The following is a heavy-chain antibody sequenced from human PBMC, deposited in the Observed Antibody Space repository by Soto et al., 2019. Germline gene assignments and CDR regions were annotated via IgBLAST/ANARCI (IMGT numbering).Heavy chain of an antibody. Sequence: SGKVSFKASGYTFTGYYMHWVRQAPGQGLEWMGWINPNSGGTNYAQKFQGRVTMTRDTSISTAYMELSRLRSDDTAVYYCARGGYDSSGTIDYWGQGTLVTVSS. CDR3: ARGGYDSSGTIDY. D-gene: IGHD3-22*01. J-gene: IGHJ4*02. V-gene: IGHV1-2*02. CDR2: INPNSGGT. CDR1: GYTFTGYY.